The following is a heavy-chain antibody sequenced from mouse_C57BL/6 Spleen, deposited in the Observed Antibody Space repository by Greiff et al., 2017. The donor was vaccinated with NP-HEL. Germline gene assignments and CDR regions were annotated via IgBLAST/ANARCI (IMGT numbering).Heavy chain of an antibody. V-gene: IGHV1-61*01. D-gene: IGHD1-1*01. CDR3: AKASYYGSSYPFAY. CDR2: IYPSDSET. J-gene: IGHJ3*01. Sequence: QVQLQQPGAELVRPGSSVKLSCKASGYTFTSYWMDWVKQRPGQGLEWIGNIYPSDSETHYNQKFKDKATLTVDKSSSTAYMQLSSLTSEDSAVYYCAKASYYGSSYPFAYWGQGTLVTVSA. CDR1: GYTFTSYW.